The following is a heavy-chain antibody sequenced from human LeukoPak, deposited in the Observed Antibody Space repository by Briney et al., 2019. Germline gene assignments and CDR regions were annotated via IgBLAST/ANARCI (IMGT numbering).Heavy chain of an antibody. Sequence: GGSLRLSCAASGFTFSSYAMSWVRQAPGKGLEWVSAISGSGGSTYYADSVKGRFTISRDNSKNTLYLQMNSLRAEDTALYYCAKDKRGSSAFDYWGQGTLVTVSS. V-gene: IGHV3-23*01. D-gene: IGHD1-26*01. CDR3: AKDKRGSSAFDY. CDR2: ISGSGGST. CDR1: GFTFSSYA. J-gene: IGHJ4*02.